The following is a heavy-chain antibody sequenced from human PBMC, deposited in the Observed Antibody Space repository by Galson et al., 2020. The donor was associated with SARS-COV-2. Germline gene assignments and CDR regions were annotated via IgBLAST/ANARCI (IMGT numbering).Heavy chain of an antibody. D-gene: IGHD4-17*01. Sequence: ETSETLSLTCTVSDGPMSSYYWSWIRQPPGKGLEWIGYISYSGSTNYNPSLKSRVTISVDLSKNQFSLNLSSVTAADTAVYYCARDPAPLYGDNFYYGIDVWGKGTTVTVAS. CDR3: ARDPAPLYGDNFYYGIDV. V-gene: IGHV4-59*01. J-gene: IGHJ6*04. CDR2: ISYSGST. CDR1: DGPMSSYY.